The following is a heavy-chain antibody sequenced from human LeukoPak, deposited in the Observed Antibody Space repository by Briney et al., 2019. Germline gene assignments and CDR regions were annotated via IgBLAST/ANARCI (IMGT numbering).Heavy chain of an antibody. Sequence: SETLSLTCAVYGGSFSGYYWSWIRQPPGKGLEWIGEINHSGSTNYSPSLKSRVTISVDTSKNQFSLKLSSVTAADTAVYYCARGPASVVAPSYYFDYWGQGTLVTVSS. V-gene: IGHV4-34*01. J-gene: IGHJ4*02. D-gene: IGHD2-15*01. CDR1: GGSFSGYY. CDR3: ARGPASVVAPSYYFDY. CDR2: INHSGST.